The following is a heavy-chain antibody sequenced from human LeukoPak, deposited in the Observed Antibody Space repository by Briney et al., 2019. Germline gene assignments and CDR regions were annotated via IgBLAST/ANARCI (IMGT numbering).Heavy chain of an antibody. CDR2: IYYSGST. Sequence: PSQTLSLTCTVSGGSISSGDYYWSWIRQPPGKGLEWIGYIYYSGSTYYNPSLKSRVTISVDTSKNQFSLKLSSVTAADTAVYYCARDRFYYDSSGHRRVAFDIWGQGTMVTVSS. CDR3: ARDRFYYDSSGHRRVAFDI. J-gene: IGHJ3*02. V-gene: IGHV4-30-4*01. CDR1: GGSISSGDYY. D-gene: IGHD3-22*01.